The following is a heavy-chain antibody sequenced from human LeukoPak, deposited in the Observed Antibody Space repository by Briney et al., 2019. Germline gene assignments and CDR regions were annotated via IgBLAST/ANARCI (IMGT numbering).Heavy chain of an antibody. CDR3: VKAGVGATVFDY. CDR1: GFTFSSYA. CDR2: ISSSGGST. J-gene: IGHJ4*02. D-gene: IGHD1-26*01. V-gene: IGHV3-23*01. Sequence: PGGSLRLSCAASGFTFSSYAMSWVRQAPGKGLEWVSAISSSGGSTNYADSVKGRFTISRDNLKNTLYLQMNSLRAEDAAVYYCVKAGVGATVFDYWGQRTLVTVSS.